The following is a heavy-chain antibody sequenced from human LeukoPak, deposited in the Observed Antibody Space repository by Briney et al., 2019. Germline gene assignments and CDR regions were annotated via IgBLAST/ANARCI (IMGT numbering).Heavy chain of an antibody. J-gene: IGHJ4*02. Sequence: ASVKVSCKASGNTFTAYYMHWVRQAPGQGLEWMGWININTANPTYAQGFTGRFVFSLDTSVSTAYLQISSLKAEDTAVYYCARGPGIAAAVYYFDYWGQGTLVTVSS. CDR3: ARGPGIAAAVYYFDY. D-gene: IGHD6-13*01. V-gene: IGHV7-4-1*02. CDR2: ININTANP. CDR1: GNTFTAYY.